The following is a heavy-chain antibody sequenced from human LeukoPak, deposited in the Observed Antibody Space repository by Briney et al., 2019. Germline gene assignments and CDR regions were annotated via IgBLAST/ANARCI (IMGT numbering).Heavy chain of an antibody. Sequence: ASVKVSCKASGYTFTSYDINWVRQATGQGLEWMGWMNPNSGNTGYAQKFQCRVTMTRNTSISTAYMELSSLRSEDTAVYYCARGLYYDSSGYYYDAFDIWGQGTMVTVSS. D-gene: IGHD3-22*01. J-gene: IGHJ3*02. V-gene: IGHV1-8*01. CDR3: ARGLYYDSSGYYYDAFDI. CDR2: MNPNSGNT. CDR1: GYTFTSYD.